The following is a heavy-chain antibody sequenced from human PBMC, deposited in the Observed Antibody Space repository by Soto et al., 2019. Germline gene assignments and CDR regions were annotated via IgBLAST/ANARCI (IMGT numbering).Heavy chain of an antibody. CDR2: IIPIFGTA. J-gene: IGHJ5*02. CDR3: AREVDTAMVTKWFDP. CDR1: GGTFSSYA. V-gene: IGHV1-69*06. Sequence: SVKVSCKASGGTFSSYAISWVRQAPGQGLEWMGGIIPIFGTANYAQKFQGRVTITADKSTSTAYMELSSLRSEDTAVYYCAREVDTAMVTKWFDPWGQGTLVTVPQ. D-gene: IGHD5-18*01.